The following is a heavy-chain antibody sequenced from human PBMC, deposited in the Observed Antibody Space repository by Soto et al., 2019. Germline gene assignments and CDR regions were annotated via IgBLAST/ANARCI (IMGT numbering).Heavy chain of an antibody. CDR3: AKDQDRSGGSVGPGAFDI. V-gene: IGHV3-23*01. CDR2: ISGSGGST. Sequence: GSLRLSCAASGFTFSSYAMSWVRQAPGKGLEWVSAISGSGGSTYYADSVKGRFTISRDNSKNTLYLQMNSLRAGDTAVYYCAKDQDRSGGSVGPGAFDIWGQGTMVTVSS. J-gene: IGHJ3*02. D-gene: IGHD2-15*01. CDR1: GFTFSSYA.